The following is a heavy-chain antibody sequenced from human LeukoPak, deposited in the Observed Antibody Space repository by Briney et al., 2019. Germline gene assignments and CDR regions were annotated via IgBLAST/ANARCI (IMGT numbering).Heavy chain of an antibody. CDR3: ARGRSNYYGMDV. Sequence: SETLSLTCSVSDGSINSYYWNWIRRPPGKGLEWIGYIYYNGNTNYSPSLKSRVTMSVDTSKNLFSLKVSSVTAADTTVYYCARGRSNYYGMDVWGQGTTVTVSS. CDR1: DGSINSYY. D-gene: IGHD1-26*01. CDR2: IYYNGNT. V-gene: IGHV4-59*01. J-gene: IGHJ6*02.